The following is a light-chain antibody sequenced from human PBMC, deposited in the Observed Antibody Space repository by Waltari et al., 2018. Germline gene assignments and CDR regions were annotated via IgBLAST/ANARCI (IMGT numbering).Light chain of an antibody. Sequence: LTQPPSVSVAPGETASVTCWGDSIGNKSGHWYQQKPGQAPVFVIYSDSDRPSGIHERFAGSKSGDTATLNLSRVEVGDEADYYCQVWDGNNDVGVFGGGTKLTVL. CDR2: SDS. J-gene: IGLJ3*02. CDR1: SIGNKS. CDR3: QVWDGNNDVGV. V-gene: IGLV3-21*04.